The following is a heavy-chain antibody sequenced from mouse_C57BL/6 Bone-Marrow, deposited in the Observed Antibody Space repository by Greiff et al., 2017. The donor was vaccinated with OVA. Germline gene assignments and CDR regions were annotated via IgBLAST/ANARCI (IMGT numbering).Heavy chain of an antibody. Sequence: QVQLQQPGAELVKPGASVKLSCKASGYTFTSYWMQWVKQRPGQGLEWIGEIDPSDSYTNYNQKFKGKATLTVDKSSSTAYMQLSSLTSEDSAVYYCAINYRGSYAMDYWGQGTSVTVSS. CDR2: IDPSDSYT. CDR3: AINYRGSYAMDY. J-gene: IGHJ4*01. D-gene: IGHD2-14*01. V-gene: IGHV1-50*01. CDR1: GYTFTSYW.